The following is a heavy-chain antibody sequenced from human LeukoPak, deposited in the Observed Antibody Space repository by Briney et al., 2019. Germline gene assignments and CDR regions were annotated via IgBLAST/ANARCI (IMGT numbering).Heavy chain of an antibody. CDR2: TKNRANSYTT. CDR1: GFTFSDHY. D-gene: IGHD1-14*01. J-gene: IGHJ6*03. Sequence: GGSLRLSCMASGFTFSDHYMDWVRQAPGQGLEWVGRTKNRANSYTTLYAASVRGRFTISRDDSKNSLYLQMSSLRTEDTAMYYCTRLTVGRNNYYYTDVWGKGTTVTVSS. CDR3: TRLTVGRNNYYYTDV. V-gene: IGHV3-72*01.